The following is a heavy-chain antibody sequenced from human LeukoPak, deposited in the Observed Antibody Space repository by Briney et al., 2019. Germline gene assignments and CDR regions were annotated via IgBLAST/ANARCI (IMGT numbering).Heavy chain of an antibody. CDR2: INPNSGGT. D-gene: IGHD1-26*01. Sequence: GASVKVSCKASGYTCTGYYMHWVRQAPGQGLEWMGWINPNSGGTNYAQKFQGRVTMTRDTSISTAYMELSRLRSDDSAVYYCARDAWLVGATNLYYFDYWGQGTLVTVSS. CDR3: ARDAWLVGATNLYYFDY. V-gene: IGHV1-2*02. CDR1: GYTCTGYY. J-gene: IGHJ4*02.